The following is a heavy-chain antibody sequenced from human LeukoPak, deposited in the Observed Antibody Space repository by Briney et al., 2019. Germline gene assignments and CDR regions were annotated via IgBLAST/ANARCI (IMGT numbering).Heavy chain of an antibody. Sequence: GGSLRLSCTASGFPFIEYSMNWVRQAPGKGLEWISYIGIDSGNTKYADSVRGRFTISTDKAKNSLYLQMNSLRVEDTAVYYCASGSYGSGSYWVDWGQGTLVTVSS. J-gene: IGHJ4*02. CDR3: ASGSYGSGSYWVD. V-gene: IGHV3-48*01. D-gene: IGHD3-10*01. CDR2: IGIDSGNT. CDR1: GFPFIEYS.